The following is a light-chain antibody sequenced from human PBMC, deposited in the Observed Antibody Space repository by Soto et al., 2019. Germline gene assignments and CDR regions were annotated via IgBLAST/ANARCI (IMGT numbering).Light chain of an antibody. V-gene: IGLV2-14*01. Sequence: QSVLTQPASASGSPGQSIAISCTGTSSDVGGYNYVSWYQQHPGKAPKLMIYDVSNRPPGVSDRFSGSKSGNTASLTISGLQAEDEADYYCSSFTSTSTRVFGTGTKVTVL. J-gene: IGLJ1*01. CDR1: SSDVGGYNY. CDR2: DVS. CDR3: SSFTSTSTRV.